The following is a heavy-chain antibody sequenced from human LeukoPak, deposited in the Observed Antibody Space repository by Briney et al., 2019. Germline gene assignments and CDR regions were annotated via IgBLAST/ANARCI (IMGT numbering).Heavy chain of an antibody. V-gene: IGHV3-30*01. CDR3: ARVVRVAGTFGY. D-gene: IGHD6-19*01. Sequence: GRSLRLSCAASGFAFSTYAMHWVRQAPGKGLEWLAFMSYDGGDKYYAESVKGRFTISRDNSKNTLYLQMNSLRAEDTAVYYCARVVRVAGTFGYWGQGTLVTVSS. CDR1: GFAFSTYA. CDR2: MSYDGGDK. J-gene: IGHJ4*02.